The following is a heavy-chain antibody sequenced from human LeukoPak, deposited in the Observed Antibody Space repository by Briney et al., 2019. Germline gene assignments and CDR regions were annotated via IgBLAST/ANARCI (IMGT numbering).Heavy chain of an antibody. V-gene: IGHV3-49*04. CDR2: IRSKAYGGTT. Sequence: PGGSLRLSCTASGFTFGDYAMSWVRQAPGKGLEWVGFIRSKAYGGTTEYAASVKGRFTISRDDSKSIAYLQMNSLKTEDTAVYYCTRDLGQWLVPDDAFDIWGQGTMVTVSS. CDR1: GFTFGDYA. CDR3: TRDLGQWLVPDDAFDI. D-gene: IGHD6-19*01. J-gene: IGHJ3*02.